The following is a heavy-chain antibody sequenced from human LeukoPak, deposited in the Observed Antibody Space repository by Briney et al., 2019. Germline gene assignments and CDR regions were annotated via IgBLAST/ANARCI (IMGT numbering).Heavy chain of an antibody. CDR2: ISWDGGSK. J-gene: IGHJ4*02. CDR3: ASVSPSDY. D-gene: IGHD3-3*01. V-gene: IGHV3-43*01. CDR1: GFTFDDFS. Sequence: GRSLRLSCAASGFTFDDFSMHWVRQVPGKGLEWVSLISWDGGSKFYADSVKGRFTISRDNAKNSLYLQMNSLRAEDTAVYYCASVSPSDYWGQGTLVTVSS.